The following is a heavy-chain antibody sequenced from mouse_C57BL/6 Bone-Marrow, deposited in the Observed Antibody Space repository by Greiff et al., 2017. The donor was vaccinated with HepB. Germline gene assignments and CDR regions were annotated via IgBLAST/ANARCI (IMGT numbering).Heavy chain of an antibody. Sequence: DVQLVESGGGLVKPGGSLKLSCAASGFTFSDYGMHWVRQAAEKGLEWVAYISSGSSTIYYADTVKGRFTISRENAKNTLFLQRTSLRSEDTAMYYCARDGTTVVADYWGQGTTLTVSS. V-gene: IGHV5-17*01. CDR3: ARDGTTVVADY. CDR2: ISSGSSTI. D-gene: IGHD1-1*01. CDR1: GFTFSDYG. J-gene: IGHJ2*01.